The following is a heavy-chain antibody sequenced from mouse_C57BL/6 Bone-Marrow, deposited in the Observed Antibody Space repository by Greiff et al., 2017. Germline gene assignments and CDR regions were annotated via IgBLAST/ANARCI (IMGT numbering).Heavy chain of an antibody. Sequence: DVMLVESGGGLVKPGGSLKLSCAASGFTFSSYAMSWVRQTPEKRLEWVATISDGGSYTYYPDNVKGRFTISRDNAKNNLYLQMSHLKSEDTAMYYCAREGGTTVVNWYFDVWGTGTTVTVSS. J-gene: IGHJ1*03. V-gene: IGHV5-4*01. D-gene: IGHD1-1*01. CDR1: GFTFSSYA. CDR2: ISDGGSYT. CDR3: AREGGTTVVNWYFDV.